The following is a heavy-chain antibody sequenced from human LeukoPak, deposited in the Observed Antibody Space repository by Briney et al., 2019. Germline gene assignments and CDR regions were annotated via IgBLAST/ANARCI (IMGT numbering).Heavy chain of an antibody. CDR1: GFTLSSYW. V-gene: IGHV3-21*06. Sequence: GGSLRLSCAASGFTLSSYWMIWVRQAPGKGLEWVSSVSGTSEYIYYADSVRGRFTISRDNAKNTVYLQMNSLRAEDTAVYYCARWYSSGWYPDYWGQGTLVTVSS. CDR3: ARWYSSGWYPDY. D-gene: IGHD6-19*01. CDR2: VSGTSEYI. J-gene: IGHJ4*02.